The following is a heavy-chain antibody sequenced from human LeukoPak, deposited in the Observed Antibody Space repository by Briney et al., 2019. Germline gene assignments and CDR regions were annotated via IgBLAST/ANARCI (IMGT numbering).Heavy chain of an antibody. D-gene: IGHD6-13*01. Sequence: ASVKVSCKASGGTFSSYAISWVRQAPGQGLEWMGGIIPIFGTANYAQKFQGRVTITADESTSTAYMELSSLRSEDTAVYYCARIPRAAAGPYYYYGMDVWGQGTTVTVSS. CDR3: ARIPRAAAGPYYYYGMDV. CDR1: GGTFSSYA. CDR2: IIPIFGTA. V-gene: IGHV1-69*13. J-gene: IGHJ6*02.